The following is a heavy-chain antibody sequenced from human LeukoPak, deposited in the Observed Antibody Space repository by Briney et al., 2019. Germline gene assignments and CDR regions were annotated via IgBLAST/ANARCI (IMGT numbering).Heavy chain of an antibody. D-gene: IGHD5-12*01. V-gene: IGHV4-61*01. J-gene: IGHJ2*01. Sequence: SETLSLTCTVSGGSISTRSYYWGWIRQPPGKGLEWIGYIYNSGSTNYNPSLKSRVTISVDTSKNQFSLKLSSVTAADTAVYYCANLGYSGFHYHYFDFWGRGTLVTVSS. CDR1: GGSISTRSYY. CDR3: ANLGYSGFHYHYFDF. CDR2: IYNSGST.